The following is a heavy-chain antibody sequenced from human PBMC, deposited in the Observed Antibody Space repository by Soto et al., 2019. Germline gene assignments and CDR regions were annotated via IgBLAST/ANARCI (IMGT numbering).Heavy chain of an antibody. CDR2: IDNSGTF. J-gene: IGHJ3*02. D-gene: IGHD1-20*01. CDR1: GGSISSGGSY. Sequence: QGQLQESGPGLVKPSQTLFLTCTVSGGSISSGGSYWGWIRQHPGKGLEWIGYIDNSGTFYYNPSLKTRLSISVDTSNNQFSPHMSSVTAADTAVYYCARLGISGTIDAFDIWGQGTMVTVSS. V-gene: IGHV4-31*03. CDR3: ARLGISGTIDAFDI.